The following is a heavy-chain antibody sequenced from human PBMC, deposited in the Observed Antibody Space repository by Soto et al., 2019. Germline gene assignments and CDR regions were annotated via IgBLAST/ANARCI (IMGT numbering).Heavy chain of an antibody. CDR2: DTWDDSGT. V-gene: IGHV3-43*01. CDR3: VKDMASGGNSGTFDS. CDR1: GFTFDDYS. J-gene: IGHJ4*02. D-gene: IGHD2-21*02. Sequence: EVQLVESGGAVVQPGGSLRLSCAASGFTFDDYSMHWVRQAPGKGLEWVSLDTWDDSGTYYADSVKGRFTISRDNSKGSLFLQMNSLRTEDTALYYCVKDMASGGNSGTFDSWGLGTLVTVSP.